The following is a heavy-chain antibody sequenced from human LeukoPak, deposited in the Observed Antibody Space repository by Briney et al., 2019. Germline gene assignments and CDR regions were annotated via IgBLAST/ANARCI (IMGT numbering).Heavy chain of an antibody. CDR2: IDASGKT. D-gene: IGHD6-6*01. CDR1: GGSISSQY. Sequence: SETLSLTCTVSGGSISSQYWSWIRQSPGEGLEWIGRIDASGKTNYNPSLKSRVTITVDTSKNQFSLKLSSVTAADTAVYYCAREVAEEYSSSPGWFDPWGQGTLVTVSS. V-gene: IGHV4-4*07. J-gene: IGHJ5*02. CDR3: AREVAEEYSSSPGWFDP.